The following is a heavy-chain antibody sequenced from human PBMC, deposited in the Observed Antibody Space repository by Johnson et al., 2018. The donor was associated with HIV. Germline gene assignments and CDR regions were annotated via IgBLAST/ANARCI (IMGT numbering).Heavy chain of an antibody. V-gene: IGHV3-30-3*01. CDR2: ISYDGSNK. CDR3: AKDLHPAGQWLAFDI. Sequence: QEQLVESGGGLIQPGGSLRLSCAASGFTFSSYAMHWVRQAPGKGLEWVAVISYDGSNKYYADSVKGRFTISRDNSTNTLYLQMNSLRAEDTALYCCAKDLHPAGQWLAFDIWGQGTMLTVTS. D-gene: IGHD6-19*01. J-gene: IGHJ3*02. CDR1: GFTFSSYA.